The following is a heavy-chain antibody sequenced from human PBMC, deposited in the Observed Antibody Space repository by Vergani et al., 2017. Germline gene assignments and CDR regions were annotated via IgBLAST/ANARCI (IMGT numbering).Heavy chain of an antibody. Sequence: QVQLVESGGGVVQPGRSLRLSCAASGFTFSSYGMHWVRQAPGKGLEWVAVISYDGSNKYYADSVKGRFTISRDNSKNTLYLQMNSLRAEDTAVYYCAKDHSQYGDYVSYYFDDWGQGTLVTVSS. D-gene: IGHD4-17*01. CDR1: GFTFSSYG. CDR2: ISYDGSNK. J-gene: IGHJ4*02. V-gene: IGHV3-30*18. CDR3: AKDHSQYGDYVSYYFDD.